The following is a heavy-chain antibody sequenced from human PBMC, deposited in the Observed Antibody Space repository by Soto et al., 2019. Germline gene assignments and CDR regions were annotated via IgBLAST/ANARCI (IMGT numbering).Heavy chain of an antibody. V-gene: IGHV2-5*02. D-gene: IGHD3-10*01. J-gene: IGHJ3*01. CDR2: IYWDDAK. CDR3: AHIYASIRSTVEAFDV. CDR1: GVSLSSSDMA. Sequence: QITLKESGPALVKPTQTLTLTCTFSGVSLSSSDMAVGWIRQPPGKALEWLALIYWDDAKRYSPSVKNRLTINKDTPKHQVVLMMNTMDPVDTGTYYCAHIYASIRSTVEAFDVWGQGTTVSVAS.